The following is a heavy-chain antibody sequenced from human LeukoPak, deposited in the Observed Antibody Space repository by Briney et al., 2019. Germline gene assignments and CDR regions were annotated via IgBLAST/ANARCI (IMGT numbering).Heavy chain of an antibody. Sequence: GGSLRLSCAASGFTFSSYSMNWVRQAPGKGLEWVSYISSSSSTIYYADSVKGRFTISRDNAKNSLYLQMNSLRAEDTAVYYCARDNAEDIVVVPAPHYYYYMDVWGKGTTVTVSS. CDR1: GFTFSSYS. CDR3: ARDNAEDIVVVPAPHYYYYMDV. J-gene: IGHJ6*03. V-gene: IGHV3-48*01. CDR2: ISSSSSTI. D-gene: IGHD2-2*01.